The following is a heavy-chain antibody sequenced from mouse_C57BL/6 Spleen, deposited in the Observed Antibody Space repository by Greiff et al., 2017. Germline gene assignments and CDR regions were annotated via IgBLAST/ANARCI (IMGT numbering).Heavy chain of an antibody. Sequence: EVMLVESGGGLVQPGGSLSLSCAASGFTFTDYYMSWVRQPPGKALEWLGFIRNKANGYTTEYSASVKGRFTISRDNSQSILYLQMNALRAEDSATYYCARFTTVVAKGFDYWGQGTTLTVSS. CDR2: IRNKANGYTT. D-gene: IGHD1-1*01. J-gene: IGHJ2*01. CDR3: ARFTTVVAKGFDY. V-gene: IGHV7-3*01. CDR1: GFTFTDYY.